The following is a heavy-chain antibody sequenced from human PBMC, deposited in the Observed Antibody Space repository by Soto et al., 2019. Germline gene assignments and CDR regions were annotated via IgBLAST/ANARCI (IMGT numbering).Heavy chain of an antibody. V-gene: IGHV3-30-3*01. CDR3: AAENGSGRSDAFDI. J-gene: IGHJ3*02. Sequence: AGGSLRLSCAASGITFSSYAMHWVRQAPGKGLEWVAVISYDGSNKYYADSVKGRFTISRDNSKNTLYLQMNSLRAEDTAVYYCAAENGSGRSDAFDIWGQGTMVTVSS. CDR2: ISYDGSNK. D-gene: IGHD3-10*01. CDR1: GITFSSYA.